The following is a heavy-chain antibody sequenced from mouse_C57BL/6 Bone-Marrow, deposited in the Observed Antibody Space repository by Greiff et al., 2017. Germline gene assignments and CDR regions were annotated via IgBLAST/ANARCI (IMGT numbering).Heavy chain of an antibody. CDR3: ARAGPLGRSFDD. Sequence: QVQLKESGAELVKPGASVKMSCKASGYTFTSYWITWVKQRPGQGLEWIGDIYPTSGRTNYNEKFKSKAILTVDTASNTAYMQLSSLTSEDSAVCYCARAGPLGRSFDDWGQGTTLTVSS. J-gene: IGHJ2*01. V-gene: IGHV1-55*01. CDR1: GYTFTSYW. CDR2: IYPTSGRT. D-gene: IGHD4-1*01.